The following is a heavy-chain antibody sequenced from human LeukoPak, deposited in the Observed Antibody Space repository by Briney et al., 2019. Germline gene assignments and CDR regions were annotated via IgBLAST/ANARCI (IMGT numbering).Heavy chain of an antibody. Sequence: ASVRVSCKASGYTFNSYGISWVRQAPGQGLEWMGWISAYNGNTKYAQNFLGRVTMTTDTSRRTAYMELRSLTSDDTAVYYCARDFLYYDILTGPDHWGQGTLVTVSS. J-gene: IGHJ5*02. CDR3: ARDFLYYDILTGPDH. CDR2: ISAYNGNT. V-gene: IGHV1-18*01. D-gene: IGHD3-9*01. CDR1: GYTFNSYG.